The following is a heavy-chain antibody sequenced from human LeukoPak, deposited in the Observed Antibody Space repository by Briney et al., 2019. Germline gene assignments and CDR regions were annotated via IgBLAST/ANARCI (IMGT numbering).Heavy chain of an antibody. CDR3: TTTMVTTSQWYFDL. V-gene: IGHV3-23*01. CDR1: GFTFSSYA. J-gene: IGHJ2*01. D-gene: IGHD4-17*01. Sequence: GGSLRLSCAASGFTFSSYAMSWVRQAPGKGLEWVSAISGSGGSTYYADSVKGRFTISRDDSKNTLYLQMSSLRAEDTAIYYCTTTMVTTSQWYFDLWGRGTLVTVSS. CDR2: ISGSGGST.